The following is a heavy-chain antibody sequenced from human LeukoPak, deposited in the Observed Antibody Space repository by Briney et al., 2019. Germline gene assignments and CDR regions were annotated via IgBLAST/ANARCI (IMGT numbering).Heavy chain of an antibody. D-gene: IGHD3-3*01. CDR3: ARDSWSVLRFLEWLLPVYYYYGMDV. J-gene: IGHJ6*02. CDR2: IIPIFGTA. V-gene: IGHV1-69*01. Sequence: GSSVKVSFKASRGTFSSYAISWVRQTPGQGLEWMGGIIPIFGTASYAQKFQGRVTITADESTSTAYMELSSLRSEDTAVYYCARDSWSVLRFLEWLLPVYYYYGMDVWGQGTTVNVSS. CDR1: RGTFSSYA.